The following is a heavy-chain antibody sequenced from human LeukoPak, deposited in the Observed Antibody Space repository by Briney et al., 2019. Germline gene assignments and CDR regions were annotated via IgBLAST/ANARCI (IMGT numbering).Heavy chain of an antibody. CDR3: ARSRASFFGVAQYFDY. CDR1: GGSVSSGSYY. D-gene: IGHD3-3*01. CDR2: IYYSGST. V-gene: IGHV4-61*01. J-gene: IGHJ4*02. Sequence: PSETLSLTCTVSGGSVSSGSYYWSWIRQPPGKGLEWIGYIYYSGSTNYNPSLKSRVTISVDTSKNQFSLKLSSVTAADTAVYYCARSRASFFGVAQYFDYWGQGTLVTVSS.